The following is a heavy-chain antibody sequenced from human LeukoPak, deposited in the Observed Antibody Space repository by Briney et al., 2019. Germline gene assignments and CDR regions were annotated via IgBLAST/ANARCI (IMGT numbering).Heavy chain of an antibody. D-gene: IGHD3-3*01. Sequence: SVKVSCKASGGTFSSYAISWVRQAPGQGLEWMGRIIPILGIANYAQKFQGRVTITADKSTSTAYMELSSLRSEDTAVYYCAADRDFWSGYYDSDDAFDIWGQGTMVTVSS. CDR2: IIPILGIA. CDR1: GGTFSSYA. CDR3: AADRDFWSGYYDSDDAFDI. V-gene: IGHV1-69*04. J-gene: IGHJ3*02.